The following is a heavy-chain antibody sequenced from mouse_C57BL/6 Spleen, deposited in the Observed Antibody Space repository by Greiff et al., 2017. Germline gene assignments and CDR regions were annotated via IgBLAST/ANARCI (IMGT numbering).Heavy chain of an antibody. D-gene: IGHD2-1*01. CDR2: INPNNGGT. CDR3: ARNYGNYVDY. Sequence: VHVKQSGPELVKPGASVKISCKASGYTFTDYYMNWVKQSHGKSLEWIGDINPNNGGTSYNQKFKGKATLTVDKSSSTAYMELRSLTSEDSAVYYCARNYGNYVDYGGQGTTLTVSS. V-gene: IGHV1-26*01. J-gene: IGHJ2*01. CDR1: GYTFTDYY.